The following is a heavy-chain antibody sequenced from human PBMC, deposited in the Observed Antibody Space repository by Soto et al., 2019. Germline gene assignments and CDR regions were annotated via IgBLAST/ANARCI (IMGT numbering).Heavy chain of an antibody. Sequence: GSAVKLSCAASGFTFSDYYMSWIRHTQGKVLEWVSYISSSGSTIYYADSVKGRFTISRDNTKNSLYLQMNSLRAEDTAVYYCARDPGYSSSYWGQGTLVSVSS. V-gene: IGHV3-11*01. D-gene: IGHD6-6*01. CDR2: ISSSGSTI. CDR3: ARDPGYSSSY. J-gene: IGHJ4*02. CDR1: GFTFSDYY.